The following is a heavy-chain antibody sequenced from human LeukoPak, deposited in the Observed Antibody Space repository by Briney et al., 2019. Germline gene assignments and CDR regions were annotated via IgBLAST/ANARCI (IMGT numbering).Heavy chain of an antibody. D-gene: IGHD4-11*01. V-gene: IGHV3-33*06. CDR1: GFTLSHYG. CDR3: AKDAQRGFDYSNSLEY. CDR2: IWNDGSNR. Sequence: GGSLRLSCVASGFTLSHYGMHWVRQAPGKGLEWVAVIWNDGSNRYYADSVKGRFTISRDNSKNTVYLQMNSLRAADTSVYYCAKDAQRGFDYSNSLEYWGQGTLVTVSS. J-gene: IGHJ4*02.